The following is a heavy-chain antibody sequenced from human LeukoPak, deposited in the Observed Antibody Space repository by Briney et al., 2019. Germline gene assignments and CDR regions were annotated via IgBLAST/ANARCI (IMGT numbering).Heavy chain of an antibody. D-gene: IGHD2-2*01. CDR2: IVVGSGNT. CDR1: GFTFTSSA. J-gene: IGHJ5*02. Sequence: GTSVKVSCKASGFTFTSSAMRWVRQARGQRLEWIGWIVVGSGNTNYAQKFQERVTITRDMSTSTAYMELSSLRSEDTAVYYCAADVTWELYQLPNWFDHWGQGTLVTVSS. CDR3: AADVTWELYQLPNWFDH. V-gene: IGHV1-58*02.